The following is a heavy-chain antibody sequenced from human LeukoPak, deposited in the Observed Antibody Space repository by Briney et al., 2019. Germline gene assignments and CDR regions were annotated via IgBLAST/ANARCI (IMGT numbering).Heavy chain of an antibody. CDR3: SRTRRNCSGGSCPEYFQY. J-gene: IGHJ1*01. V-gene: IGHV1-46*01. CDR1: GYTFTNYY. CDR2: INSSGGST. D-gene: IGHD2-15*01. Sequence: ASVKVSCKASGYTFTNYYIHWVRQAPGQGLEGMGIINSSGGSTSYAQRFQGRVTMTRDTSTSTVYMELFSLRSDDTAVYYCSRTRRNCSGGSCPEYFQYWGQGTLVTVSS.